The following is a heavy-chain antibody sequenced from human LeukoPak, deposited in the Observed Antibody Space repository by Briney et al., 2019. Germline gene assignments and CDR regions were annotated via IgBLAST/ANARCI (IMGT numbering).Heavy chain of an antibody. J-gene: IGHJ6*02. D-gene: IGHD5-12*01. CDR3: ARVSADIRYYYGMDV. CDR2: IYSGGST. CDR1: GFTFSIYW. Sequence: GGSLRLSCAASGFTFSIYWMDWVRQAPGKGLVWVSVIYSGGSTYYADSVKGRFTISRDNSKNTLYLQMNSLRAEDTAVYYCARVSADIRYYYGMDVWGQGTTVTVSS. V-gene: IGHV3-53*01.